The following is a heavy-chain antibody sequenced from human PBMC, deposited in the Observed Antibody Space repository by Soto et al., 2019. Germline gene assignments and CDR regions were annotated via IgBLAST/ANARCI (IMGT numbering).Heavy chain of an antibody. Sequence: ASVEVSCKXSGYTYTSYTMHWVRQAPGQRLEWMGWINAGNGNTTYSQRFQDRLTRTRDTSARTAYMELSSLTSDDAGVYYCVRETSTVPAYWGQGTLVTVSS. CDR2: INAGNGNT. V-gene: IGHV1-3*01. CDR1: GYTYTSYT. J-gene: IGHJ4*02. D-gene: IGHD2-2*01. CDR3: VRETSTVPAY.